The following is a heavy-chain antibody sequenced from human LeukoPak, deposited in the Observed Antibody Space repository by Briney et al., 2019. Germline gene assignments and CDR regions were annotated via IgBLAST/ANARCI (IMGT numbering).Heavy chain of an antibody. CDR3: ARLSSSWYYFDY. Sequence: PSETLSLTCTVSGVSISSSSYYWGWIRQPPGKGLEWIGSIYYSGSTYYNPSLKSRVTISVDTSKNQFSLKLSSVTAADTDVYYCARLSSSWYYFDYWGQGTLVTVFS. J-gene: IGHJ4*02. CDR2: IYYSGST. V-gene: IGHV4-39*01. D-gene: IGHD6-13*01. CDR1: GVSISSSSYY.